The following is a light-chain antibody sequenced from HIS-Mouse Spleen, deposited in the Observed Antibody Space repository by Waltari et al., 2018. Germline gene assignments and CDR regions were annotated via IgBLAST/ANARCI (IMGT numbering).Light chain of an antibody. V-gene: IGLV2-23*01. J-gene: IGLJ2*01. Sequence: QSALTQHASASGSPGQSIPISCTGTSRDVGRYNLVSWYQQHPGKAPKLMIDEGSKRPSGVSNRFSGSKSGNTASLTISGLQAEDEADYYCCSYAGSSTVVFGGGTKLTVL. CDR3: CSYAGSSTVV. CDR1: SRDVGRYNL. CDR2: EGS.